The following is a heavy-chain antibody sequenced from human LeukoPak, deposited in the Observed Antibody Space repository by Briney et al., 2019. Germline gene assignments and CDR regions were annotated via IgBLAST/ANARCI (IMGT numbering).Heavy chain of an antibody. CDR3: ASVRYSYGSRYYYFDY. Sequence: GASVKVSCKASGYTFTGYYMHWVRQAPGQGLEWMGWINPNSGGTNYAQKFQGRITMTRGTSISTAYMELSRLRSDDTAVYYCASVRYSYGSRYYYFDYWGQGTLVTVSS. CDR1: GYTFTGYY. V-gene: IGHV1-2*02. D-gene: IGHD5-18*01. CDR2: INPNSGGT. J-gene: IGHJ4*02.